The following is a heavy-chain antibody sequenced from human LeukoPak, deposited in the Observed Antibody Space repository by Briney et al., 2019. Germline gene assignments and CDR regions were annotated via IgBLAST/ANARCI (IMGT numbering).Heavy chain of an antibody. D-gene: IGHD6-19*01. CDR2: ISAYNGNT. CDR3: ARVLGTRIAVAGTGLDY. CDR1: GYTFTSYG. J-gene: IGHJ4*02. Sequence: GASVKVSCKASGYTFTSYGISWVRQAPGQGLEWMGWISAYNGNTNYAQKLQGRVTMTTDTSTSTAYMQLRSLRSDDTAVYYCARVLGTRIAVAGTGLDYWGQGTLATVSS. V-gene: IGHV1-18*01.